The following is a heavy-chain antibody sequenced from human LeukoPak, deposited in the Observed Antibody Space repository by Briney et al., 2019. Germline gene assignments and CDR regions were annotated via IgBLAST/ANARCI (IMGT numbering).Heavy chain of an antibody. CDR1: GFTFSSSW. D-gene: IGHD1-1*01. Sequence: GGSLRLSCAASGFTFSSSWMSWVRQAPERGLEWVATINEVGSDKQYMDSVKGRLSISRDNPKNSLYLQMNSPRAEDTAVYFCARHGNWAFDFWGQGTMVTVSS. CDR2: INEVGSDK. CDR3: ARHGNWAFDF. V-gene: IGHV3-7*04. J-gene: IGHJ3*01.